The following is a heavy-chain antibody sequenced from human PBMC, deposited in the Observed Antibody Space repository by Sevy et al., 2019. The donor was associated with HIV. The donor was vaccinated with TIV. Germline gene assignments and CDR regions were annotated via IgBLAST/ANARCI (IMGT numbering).Heavy chain of an antibody. Sequence: GGSLRLSCAASGFTFSSYSMNWVRQAPGKGLEWVASISSNGVFTYYADSLKGRFSISRDNGQSSVCLQMNNPGAEDTAVYYCARLLLTSSSLGSDFWGQGTQVTVSS. CDR2: ISSNGVFT. J-gene: IGHJ4*03. V-gene: IGHV3-21*06. CDR1: GFTFSSYS. D-gene: IGHD6-6*01. CDR3: ARLLLTSSSLGSDF.